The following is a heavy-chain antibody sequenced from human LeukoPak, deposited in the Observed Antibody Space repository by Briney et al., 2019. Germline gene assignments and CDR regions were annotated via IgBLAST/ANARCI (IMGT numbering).Heavy chain of an antibody. V-gene: IGHV3-48*04. J-gene: IGHJ4*02. CDR2: ISSSSTI. D-gene: IGHD2-2*02. Sequence: GGSLRLSCAASGFTFSSYSMNWVRQAPGKGLEWVSYISSSSTIYYADSVKGRFTISRDNAKNTVYLQMNSLRVEDTAVYYCARDPLVYMGGQGSLVTVSP. CDR1: GFTFSSYS. CDR3: ARDPLVYM.